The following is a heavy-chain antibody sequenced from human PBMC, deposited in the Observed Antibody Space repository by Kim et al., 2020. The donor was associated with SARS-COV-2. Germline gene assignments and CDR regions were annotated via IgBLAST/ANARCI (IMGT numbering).Heavy chain of an antibody. D-gene: IGHD3-22*01. CDR2: IKSKTDGGTT. J-gene: IGHJ4*02. Sequence: GGSLRLSCAASGFTFSNAWMSWVRQAPGKGLEWVGRIKSKTDGGTTDYAAPVKGRFTISRDDSKNTLYLQMNSLKTEDTAVYYCTTDGAYYYDSSVDYWGQGTLVTVSS. CDR1: GFTFSNAW. CDR3: TTDGAYYYDSSVDY. V-gene: IGHV3-15*01.